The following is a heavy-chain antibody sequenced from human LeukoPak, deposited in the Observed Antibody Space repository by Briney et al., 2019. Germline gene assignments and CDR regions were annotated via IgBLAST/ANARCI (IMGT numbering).Heavy chain of an antibody. CDR3: GRPTKYWLVRGDGVDV. J-gene: IGHJ6*02. CDR2: IDAGGGDT. CDR1: GFTFSSYA. V-gene: IGHV3-23*01. D-gene: IGHD6-19*01. Sequence: GASLRLSCAASGFTFSSYAMTWVRQAPGKGLEWVASIDAGGGDTYHSDSVKGRFTISRDNSMNTLYLQMNSLRADDAAVYYCGRPTKYWLVRGDGVDVWGQGTTVTVSS.